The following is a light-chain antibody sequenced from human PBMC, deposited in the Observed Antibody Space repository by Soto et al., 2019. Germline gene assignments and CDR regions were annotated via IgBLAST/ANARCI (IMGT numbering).Light chain of an antibody. V-gene: IGKV3-11*01. CDR3: QQRSNWPPGYT. J-gene: IGKJ2*01. CDR2: DTF. CDR1: QSVSSH. Sequence: ELVLTQSPATLSLSPGESATLSCRASQSVSSHLAWYLQKPGQAPRLLMYDTFNRATGIPARFNGSGSGTDFTLTISSLEPQDFAVYYCQQRSNWPPGYTFGQGTKLEIK.